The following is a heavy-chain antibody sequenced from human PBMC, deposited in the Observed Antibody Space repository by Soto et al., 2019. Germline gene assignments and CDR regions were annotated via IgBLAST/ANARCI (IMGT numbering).Heavy chain of an antibody. CDR1: GYTFTSYG. CDR2: ISAYNGNT. Sequence: ASVKVSCKASGYTFTSYGISWVRQAPGQGLEWMGWISAYNGNTNYAQKLQGRVTMTTDTSTSTAYMELRSLRSDDTAVYYCARFGSYYYDSSGYLEYFQHWGQGTLVTVSS. CDR3: ARFGSYYYDSSGYLEYFQH. V-gene: IGHV1-18*01. D-gene: IGHD3-22*01. J-gene: IGHJ1*01.